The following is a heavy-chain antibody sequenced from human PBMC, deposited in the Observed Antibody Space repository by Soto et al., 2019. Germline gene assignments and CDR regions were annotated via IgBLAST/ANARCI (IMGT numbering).Heavy chain of an antibody. V-gene: IGHV4-28*05. CDR2: IYYSGSI. CDR3: ARIAGTIADGPIDY. J-gene: IGHJ4*02. D-gene: IGHD1-1*01. CDR1: GYSISSSNW. Sequence: TSETLSLTCAVSGYSISSSNWWGWIRQPPGKGLEWIGHIYYSGSIYHDASLKSRVTMSVDTSKNQFSLKLSSLTAVDTAVYYCARIAGTIADGPIDYWGQGTRVTVAS.